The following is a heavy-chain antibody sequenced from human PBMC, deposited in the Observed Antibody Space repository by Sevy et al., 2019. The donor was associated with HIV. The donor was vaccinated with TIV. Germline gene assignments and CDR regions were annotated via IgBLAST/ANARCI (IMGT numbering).Heavy chain of an antibody. J-gene: IGHJ4*01. V-gene: IGHV4-34*01. Sequence: SETLSLTCAVSGVSFSDYYWAWICQAPGKGLEWIGEVSQSGSANYNPSLRSRVIMSLDTSKNHVSLKLTSVTAADTAMYYCARGPLFSPEYCSGGTCPTIDFWSQGTLVTVSS. D-gene: IGHD2-15*01. CDR1: GVSFSDYY. CDR2: VSQSGSA. CDR3: ARGPLFSPEYCSGGTCPTIDF.